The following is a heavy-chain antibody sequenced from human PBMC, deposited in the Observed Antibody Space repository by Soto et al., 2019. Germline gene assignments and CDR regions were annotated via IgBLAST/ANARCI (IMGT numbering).Heavy chain of an antibody. D-gene: IGHD3-3*01. CDR3: ARSGGLASYYDFWSGYSDYYGMDV. CDR2: IWYDGSNK. CDR1: GFTFSSYG. V-gene: IGHV3-33*01. Sequence: GGSLRLSCAASGFTFSSYGMHWVRQAPGKGLEWVAVIWYDGSNKYYADSVKGRFTISRDNSKNTLYLQMNSLRAEETAVYYCARSGGLASYYDFWSGYSDYYGMDVWGQGTTVTVSS. J-gene: IGHJ6*02.